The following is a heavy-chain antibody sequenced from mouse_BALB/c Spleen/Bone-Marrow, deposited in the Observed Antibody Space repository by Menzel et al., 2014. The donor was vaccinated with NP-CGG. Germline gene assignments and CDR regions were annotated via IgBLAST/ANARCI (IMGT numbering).Heavy chain of an antibody. V-gene: IGHV3-2*02. D-gene: IGHD1-1*01. CDR3: ARYYYVSSPYWYFDV. CDR2: ISYSGST. J-gene: IGHJ1*01. Sequence: EVQLVESGPGLVKPFQSLSLTCTVTGYSITSDYAWNWIRQFPGNKLEWMGYISYSGSTSYNPSLKSRISITRDTSKNQFFLQLNSVTTEDTATYYCARYYYVSSPYWYFDVWGAGTTVTVSS. CDR1: GYSITSDYA.